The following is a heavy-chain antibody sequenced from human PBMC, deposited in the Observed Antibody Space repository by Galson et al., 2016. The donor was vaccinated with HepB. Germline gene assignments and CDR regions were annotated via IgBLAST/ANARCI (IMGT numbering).Heavy chain of an antibody. Sequence: SCKASGYTFTDYYMHWVRQSPGQGLEWMGWINPKGGATKYAQEFQDRVTMTRDTSTSTAYMELSRLISDDTAIYYCARNIYYYDSSGYYAWGQGTLVTVSS. CDR2: INPKGGAT. J-gene: IGHJ4*02. CDR3: ARNIYYYDSSGYYA. CDR1: GYTFTDYY. D-gene: IGHD3-22*01. V-gene: IGHV1-2*02.